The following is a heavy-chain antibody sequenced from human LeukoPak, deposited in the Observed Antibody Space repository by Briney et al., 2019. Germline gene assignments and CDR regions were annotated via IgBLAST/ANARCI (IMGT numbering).Heavy chain of an antibody. Sequence: SQTLSLTCTVSGGSISSGDYYWSWIRQPPGKGLEWIGYIYYSGSTYYNPSLKSRVTISVDTSKNQFSLKLSSVTAADTAVYYCARGGRDYYDRGAFDIWGQGTMVTVSS. V-gene: IGHV4-30-4*01. CDR3: ARGGRDYYDRGAFDI. CDR2: IYYSGST. D-gene: IGHD3-22*01. J-gene: IGHJ3*02. CDR1: GGSISSGDYY.